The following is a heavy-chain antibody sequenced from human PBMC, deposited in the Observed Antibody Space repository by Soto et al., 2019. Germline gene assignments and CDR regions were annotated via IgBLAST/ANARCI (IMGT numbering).Heavy chain of an antibody. V-gene: IGHV4-34*01. D-gene: IGHD5-18*01. J-gene: IGHJ4*02. CDR3: ARWSYGYGTFDY. CDR1: GGSFSGYY. CDR2: INHSGST. Sequence: QVQLQQWGAGLLKPSETLSLTCAVYGGSFSGYYWSWIRQPPGKGLEWIGEINHSGSTNYNPSLKSRVTISVDTSKNQFSLKLSSVTAADTAVYYCARWSYGYGTFDYWGQGTLVTVSS.